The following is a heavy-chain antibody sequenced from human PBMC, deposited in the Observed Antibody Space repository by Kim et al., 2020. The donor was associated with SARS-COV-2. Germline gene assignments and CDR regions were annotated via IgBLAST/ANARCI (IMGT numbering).Heavy chain of an antibody. J-gene: IGHJ4*02. CDR3: ARTSGTVTNFDY. CDR2: ISSSGSTI. V-gene: IGHV3-48*03. CDR1: GFTFSSYE. D-gene: IGHD4-4*01. Sequence: GGSLRLSCAASGFTFSSYEMNWVRQAPGKGLEWVSYISSSGSTIYYADSVKGRFTISRDNAKNSLYLQMNSLRAEDTAVYYCARTSGTVTNFDYWGQGTLVTVSS.